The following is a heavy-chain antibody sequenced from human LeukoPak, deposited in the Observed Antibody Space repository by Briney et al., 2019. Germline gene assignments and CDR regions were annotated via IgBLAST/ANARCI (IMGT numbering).Heavy chain of an antibody. CDR1: GGSISSYY. V-gene: IGHV4-59*08. CDR2: IYYSGST. D-gene: IGHD1-26*01. CDR3: AGPSKVGATDYYYGMDV. J-gene: IGHJ6*02. Sequence: SETLSLTCTVSGGSISSYYWSWIRQPPGKGLEWIGYIYYSGSTNYNPSLKSRVTISVDTSKNQFSLKLSSVTAADTAVYYCAGPSKVGATDYYYGMDVWGQGTTVTVSS.